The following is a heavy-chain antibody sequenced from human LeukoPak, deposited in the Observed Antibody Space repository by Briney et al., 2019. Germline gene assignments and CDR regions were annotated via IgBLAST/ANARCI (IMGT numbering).Heavy chain of an antibody. Sequence: GGSLRLSCAASGFIFTDHALSWVRQAPGKGLEWVSSISGSGTTTYYAESVRGRFTISRDNSKNTVYLQMNSLRADDTALYYCARVLTLWLGALDSWGQGRMVSV. CDR1: GFIFTDHA. CDR2: ISGSGTTT. J-gene: IGHJ4*02. CDR3: ARVLTLWLGALDS. D-gene: IGHD3-10*01. V-gene: IGHV3-23*01.